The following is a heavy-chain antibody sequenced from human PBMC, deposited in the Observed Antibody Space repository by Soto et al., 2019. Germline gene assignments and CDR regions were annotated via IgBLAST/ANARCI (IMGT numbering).Heavy chain of an antibody. CDR2: IYWDDDK. J-gene: IGHJ4*02. Sequence: SGPTLVNPTQTLTLTCTFSGFSLTTTGVGVGWIRQPPGKALEWLALIYWDDDKRYSPSLRSRVTITKHTSKDQVVLTMTNMDPVETGTYYCAHRGMVGATAVYYLDSWGQGPLVTVS. CDR3: AHRGMVGATAVYYLDS. V-gene: IGHV2-5*02. D-gene: IGHD1-26*01. CDR1: GFSLTTTGVG.